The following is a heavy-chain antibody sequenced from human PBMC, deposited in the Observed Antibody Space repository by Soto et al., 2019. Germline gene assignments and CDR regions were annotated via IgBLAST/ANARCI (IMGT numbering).Heavy chain of an antibody. Sequence: EVQLVESGGGLVQPGGSLRLSCAGSGFTFSSNWMHWVRQDPGKGVVWVSRLNSDGTSASYADSVKGRFTISRDNAKNTLFLQMNSLTAEDTALYYCARGPSGWFGFDYWGQGTLVTVSS. CDR3: ARGPSGWFGFDY. J-gene: IGHJ4*02. D-gene: IGHD6-19*01. V-gene: IGHV3-74*01. CDR2: LNSDGTSA. CDR1: GFTFSSNW.